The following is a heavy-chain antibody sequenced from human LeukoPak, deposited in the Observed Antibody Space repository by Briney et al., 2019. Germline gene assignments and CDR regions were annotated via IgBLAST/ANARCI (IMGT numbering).Heavy chain of an antibody. D-gene: IGHD2/OR15-2a*01. CDR3: ARLRTTGAFDI. J-gene: IGHJ3*02. CDR2: ISYDGSNK. V-gene: IGHV3-30-3*01. CDR1: GFTFSSYA. Sequence: GGSLRLSCAASGFTFSSYAMHWVRQAPGKGLEWVAVISYDGSNKYYADSVKGRFTISRDNSKNTLYLQMNSLSAEDTAVYYCARLRTTGAFDIWGQGTMVTVSS.